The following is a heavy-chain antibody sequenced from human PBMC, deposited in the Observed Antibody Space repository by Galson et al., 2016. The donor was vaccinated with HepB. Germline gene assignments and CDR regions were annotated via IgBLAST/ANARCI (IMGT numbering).Heavy chain of an antibody. CDR1: GYSFATFW. CDR2: IDPSDSYT. CDR3: ERLTLTKTPRGDYYLYMDG. D-gene: IGHD4-11*01. J-gene: IGHJ6*03. V-gene: IGHV5-10-1*01. Sequence: QSGAEVKKPGESVKNSCKASGYSFATFWISWVRQMPGKGLEWLGRIDPSDSYTNYSPSFQGHVTISGDKSSSTASLQWDSLKASDTATCYGERLTLTKTPRGDYYLYMDGWGKGTTVTVSS.